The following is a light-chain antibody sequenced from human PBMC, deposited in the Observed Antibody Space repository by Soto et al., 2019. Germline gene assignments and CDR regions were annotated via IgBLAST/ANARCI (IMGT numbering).Light chain of an antibody. CDR3: QTWATGIVV. Sequence: QLVLTQSPSASASLGASVTLTCTLSSGHSSYAIAWHQQQPETGPRYLMKLNSDGSHGKGDGIPDRFSGSSSGAERYLTISSLQSEDEADYYCQTWATGIVVFGGGTKLTVL. V-gene: IGLV4-69*01. J-gene: IGLJ2*01. CDR2: LNSDGSH. CDR1: SGHSSYA.